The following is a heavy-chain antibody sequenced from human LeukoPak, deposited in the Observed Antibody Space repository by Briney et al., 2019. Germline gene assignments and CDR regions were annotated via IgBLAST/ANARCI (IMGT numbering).Heavy chain of an antibody. V-gene: IGHV3-21*01. CDR3: ARGPLTYYYDGSGYYYLDV. D-gene: IGHD3-22*01. CDR1: GFTFSSYS. Sequence: GGSLRLSCAASGFTFSSYSMNWVRQAPGKGLEWVSSISSSSSYIYYADSVKGRFTISRDNAKNSLYLQMNSLRAEDTAVYYCARGPLTYYYDGSGYYYLDVWGQGTLVTVSS. CDR2: ISSSSSYI. J-gene: IGHJ4*02.